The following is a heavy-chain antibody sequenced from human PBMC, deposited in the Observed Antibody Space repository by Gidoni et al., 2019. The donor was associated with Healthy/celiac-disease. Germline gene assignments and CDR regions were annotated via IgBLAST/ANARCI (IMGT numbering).Heavy chain of an antibody. V-gene: IGHV3-15*01. Sequence: EVQLVESGGGLVKPGGSLRLPCAASGFTFSNAWMSWVRQAPGKGLEWVGRIKSKTDGGTTDYAATVKGRFTISREDSKNTMYLQMNSLKTEDTAVYYCTTDGEQLVDAFDIWGQGTMVTVSS. CDR2: IKSKTDGGTT. CDR3: TTDGEQLVDAFDI. J-gene: IGHJ3*02. D-gene: IGHD6-6*01. CDR1: GFTFSNAW.